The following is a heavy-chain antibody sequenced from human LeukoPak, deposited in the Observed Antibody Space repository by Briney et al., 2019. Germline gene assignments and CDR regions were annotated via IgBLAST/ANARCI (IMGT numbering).Heavy chain of an antibody. Sequence: PSQTLSLTCTVSGGSISSYYWSWIRQPPGKGLEWIGYIYYSGSTNYNPSLKSRVTISVDTSKNQFSLRLSSVTAADTAVYYCARHAEDYGDYFDNWGQGTLVTVSS. CDR2: IYYSGST. CDR1: GGSISSYY. CDR3: ARHAEDYGDYFDN. V-gene: IGHV4-59*08. D-gene: IGHD4-17*01. J-gene: IGHJ4*02.